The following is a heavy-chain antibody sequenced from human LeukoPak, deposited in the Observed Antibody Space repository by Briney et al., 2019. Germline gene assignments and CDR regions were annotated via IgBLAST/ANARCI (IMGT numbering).Heavy chain of an antibody. V-gene: IGHV4-34*01. CDR2: INHSGST. CDR3: AREGSMAAAPFDY. CDR1: GGSFSGYY. J-gene: IGHJ4*02. D-gene: IGHD6-13*01. Sequence: SETLSLTCAVYGGSFSGYYWSWIRQPPGKGLEWIGEINHSGSTNYNPSLKSRVTISVDTSKNQFSLKLSSVTAADTAVYYCAREGSMAAAPFDYWGQGTLVTVSS.